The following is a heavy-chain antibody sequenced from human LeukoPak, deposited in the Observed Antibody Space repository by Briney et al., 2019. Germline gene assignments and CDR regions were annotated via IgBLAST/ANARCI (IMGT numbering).Heavy chain of an antibody. V-gene: IGHV3-23*01. CDR2: ISGSGGST. CDR1: GFTFSSYA. Sequence: GGSLRLSCAASGFTFSSYAMSWVRQPPGKGLEWVSAISGSGGSTYYADSVKSRFTISRDNSKNTLYLQMNSLRAEDTAVYYCAKVANYYDSSGYYYWGQGTLVTVSS. J-gene: IGHJ4*02. CDR3: AKVANYYDSSGYYY. D-gene: IGHD3-22*01.